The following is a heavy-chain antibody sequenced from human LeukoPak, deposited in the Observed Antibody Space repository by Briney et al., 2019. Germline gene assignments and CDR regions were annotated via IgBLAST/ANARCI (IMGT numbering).Heavy chain of an antibody. CDR1: GGSISSYY. CDR2: IYYSGST. J-gene: IGHJ4*02. V-gene: IGHV4-59*01. Sequence: SETLSLTCTVSGGSISSYYWSWIRQPPGKGLEWIGYIYYSGSTNYNPSLKSRVTISVDTSKNQFSLKLSSVTAADTAVYYCARGSPDCSGGSCCATDYWGQGTLVTVSS. D-gene: IGHD2-15*01. CDR3: ARGSPDCSGGSCCATDY.